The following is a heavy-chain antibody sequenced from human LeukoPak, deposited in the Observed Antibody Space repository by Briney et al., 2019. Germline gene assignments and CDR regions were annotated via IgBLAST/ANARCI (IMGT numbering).Heavy chain of an antibody. CDR1: GFSFRDFW. Sequence: GGSLRLSCAASGFSFRDFWMSWVRQSPGKGLEWVGSINQGGSLNYYVDSVKGRFTISRDDAKSSLYVGMDSLRDEDAPVFYCERFCYSVWNLGYWGQGTLVTVSS. D-gene: IGHD5/OR15-5a*01. J-gene: IGHJ1*01. CDR3: ERFCYSVWNLGY. CDR2: INQGGSLN. V-gene: IGHV3-7*01.